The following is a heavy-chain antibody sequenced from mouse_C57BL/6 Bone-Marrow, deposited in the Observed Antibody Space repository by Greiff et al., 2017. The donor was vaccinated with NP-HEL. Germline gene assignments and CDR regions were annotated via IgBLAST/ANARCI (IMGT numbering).Heavy chain of an antibody. CDR1: GFSLTSYA. V-gene: IGHV2-9-1*01. CDR2: IWTGGGT. CDR3: ARNLDGYYVWYCDV. Sequence: VKLMESGPGLVAPSQSLSITCTVSGFSLTSYAISWVRQPPGKGLEWLGVIWTGGGTNYNSALKSRLSISKDSSKSQVFLKMNSLQTDDTARYYCARNLDGYYVWYCDVWGTGTTVTVSS. J-gene: IGHJ1*03. D-gene: IGHD2-3*01.